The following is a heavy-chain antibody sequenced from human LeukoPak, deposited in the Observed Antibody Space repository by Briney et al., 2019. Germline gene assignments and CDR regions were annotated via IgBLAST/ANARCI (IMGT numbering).Heavy chain of an antibody. CDR3: ARDPNRGYSYGYVDY. Sequence: GGSLRLSCAASGFTFSSYGMHWVRQAPGKGLEWVGVIWYDGSNKYCADSVQGRFTISRDNSKNTLYLQMNSLRAEDTAVYYCARDPNRGYSYGYVDYWGQGTLVTVSS. J-gene: IGHJ4*02. CDR2: IWYDGSNK. D-gene: IGHD5-18*01. V-gene: IGHV3-33*01. CDR1: GFTFSSYG.